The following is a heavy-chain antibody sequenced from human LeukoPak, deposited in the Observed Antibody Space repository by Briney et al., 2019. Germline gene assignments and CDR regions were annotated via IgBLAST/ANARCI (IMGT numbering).Heavy chain of an antibody. D-gene: IGHD6-13*01. V-gene: IGHV1-18*01. CDR2: ISGYNGNT. CDR1: GYTFTSYG. J-gene: IGHJ4*02. Sequence: GASVKVSCKASGYTFTSYGISWVRQAPGQGLEWMGWISGYNGNTNYAQKFQDRVVMTTDTSTSTVYMDVRRLRAYDTAVYYCARDSSSWLHGHWGQGTLVTVSS. CDR3: ARDSSSWLHGH.